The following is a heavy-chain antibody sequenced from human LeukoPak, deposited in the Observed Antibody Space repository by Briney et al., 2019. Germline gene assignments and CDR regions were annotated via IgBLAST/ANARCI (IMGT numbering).Heavy chain of an antibody. Sequence: ASVKVSCKASGYTFTSYGISWVRQAPGQGLEWMGWISAYNGNTNYAQKLQGRVTMTTDTSTSTAYMELRSLGSDDTAVYYCARDLAQLVRTIGSNFDYWGQGTLVTVSS. CDR1: GYTFTSYG. D-gene: IGHD6-6*01. CDR2: ISAYNGNT. V-gene: IGHV1-18*01. CDR3: ARDLAQLVRTIGSNFDY. J-gene: IGHJ4*02.